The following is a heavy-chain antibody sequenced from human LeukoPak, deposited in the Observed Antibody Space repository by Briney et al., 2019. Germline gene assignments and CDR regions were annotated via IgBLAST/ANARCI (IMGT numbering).Heavy chain of an antibody. CDR1: GFTVSSKY. CDR3: ARDSGGSLSFDY. V-gene: IGHV3-53*01. D-gene: IGHD2-15*01. CDR2: IYSGGST. J-gene: IGHJ4*02. Sequence: GGSLRLSCAASGFTVSSKYMSWVRQAPGKGLEWVSVIYSGGSTYYADSVKGRFTIFSDNSKNTLYLQMNSLRAEDTAVYYCARDSGGSLSFDYWGQGTLVTVSS.